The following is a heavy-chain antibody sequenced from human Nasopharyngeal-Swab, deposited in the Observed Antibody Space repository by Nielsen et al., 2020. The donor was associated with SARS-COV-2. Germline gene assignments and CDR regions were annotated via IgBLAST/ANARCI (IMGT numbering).Heavy chain of an antibody. CDR3: ARATMIVVVIGAFDI. V-gene: IGHV4-31*02. D-gene: IGHD3-22*01. CDR2: IYYSGST. Sequence: WIRQPPGKGLEWIGYIYYSGSTYYNPSLKSRVTISVGTSKNQFSLKLSSVTAADTAVYYCARATMIVVVIGAFDIWDQGTMVTVSS. J-gene: IGHJ3*02.